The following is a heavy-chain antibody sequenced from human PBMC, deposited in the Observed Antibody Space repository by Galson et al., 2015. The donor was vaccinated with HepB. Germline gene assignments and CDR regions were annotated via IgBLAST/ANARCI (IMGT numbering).Heavy chain of an antibody. CDR1: GYTFTSYA. CDR2: INAGNGNT. Sequence: SVKVSCKASGYTFTSYAMHWVRQAPGQRLEWMGWINAGNGNTKYSQKFQGRVTITRDTSASTAYMELSSLRSEDTAVYYCARDIKGREGPRSLYYDSSGYYFNHFDYWGQGTLVTVSS. J-gene: IGHJ4*02. V-gene: IGHV1-3*01. CDR3: ARDIKGREGPRSLYYDSSGYYFNHFDY. D-gene: IGHD3-22*01.